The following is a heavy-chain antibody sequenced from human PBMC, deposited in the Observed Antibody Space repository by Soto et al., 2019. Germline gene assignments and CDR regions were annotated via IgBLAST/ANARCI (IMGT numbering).Heavy chain of an antibody. Sequence: SGPTLVNPTQTPTLTCTFSGFSLSTSGMRVSWIRQPPGKALEWLARIDWDDDKFYSTSLKTRLTISKDTSKNQVVLTMTNMDPVDTATYYCARSKGGPYDFWSAAPDYWGQGTLVTVSS. CDR2: IDWDDDK. V-gene: IGHV2-70*04. CDR1: GFSLSTSGMR. CDR3: ARSKGGPYDFWSAAPDY. J-gene: IGHJ4*02. D-gene: IGHD3-3*01.